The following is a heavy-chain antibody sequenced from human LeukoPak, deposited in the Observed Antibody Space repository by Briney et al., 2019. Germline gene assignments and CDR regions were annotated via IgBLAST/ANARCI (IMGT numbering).Heavy chain of an antibody. Sequence: GGSLRLSCAASGFTFSSYSMNWVRQAPGKGLQWVSYISSSSSTIYYADSVKGRFTISRDNAKNSLYLQMNSLRAEDTAVYYCAREYSSGWYYYYYMDVWGKGTTVTVSS. V-gene: IGHV3-48*01. CDR3: AREYSSGWYYYYYMDV. CDR1: GFTFSSYS. CDR2: ISSSSSTI. D-gene: IGHD6-19*01. J-gene: IGHJ6*03.